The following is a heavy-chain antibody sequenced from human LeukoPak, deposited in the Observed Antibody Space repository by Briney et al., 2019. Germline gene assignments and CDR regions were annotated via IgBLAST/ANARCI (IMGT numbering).Heavy chain of an antibody. D-gene: IGHD6-13*01. CDR3: ARVPIAAAGARYYFDY. J-gene: IGHJ4*02. V-gene: IGHV4-34*01. CDR1: GGSFSGYY. Sequence: SETLSLTCAVYGGSFSGYYWSWIRQPPGKGLEWIGEINHSGSTNYNPSLKSRVTISVDTSKNQFSLKLSSVTSADTAVYYCARVPIAAAGARYYFDYWGQGTLVTVSS. CDR2: INHSGST.